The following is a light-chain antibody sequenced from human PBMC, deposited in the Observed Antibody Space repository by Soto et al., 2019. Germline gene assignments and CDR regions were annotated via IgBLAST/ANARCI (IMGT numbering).Light chain of an antibody. V-gene: IGKV1-33*01. CDR1: HDISNY. CDR2: DAS. J-gene: IGKJ5*01. Sequence: EIQMTQYPSSLSSSVGYRFTITCQASHDISNYLNWYQQKLGKAPKLLIYDASNLETGVPSRFSGSGSGTDFTFTISNLQPEDIATYYCLQYSNRITFGHGTRLEIK. CDR3: LQYSNRIT.